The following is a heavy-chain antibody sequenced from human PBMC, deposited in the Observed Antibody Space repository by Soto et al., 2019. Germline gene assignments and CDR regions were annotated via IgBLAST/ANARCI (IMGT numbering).Heavy chain of an antibody. CDR3: AKFWGPVTAAVDDY. CDR1: GFTFSNFG. V-gene: IGHV3-30*18. CDR2: ISYDGNIK. D-gene: IGHD6-13*01. J-gene: IGHJ4*02. Sequence: QVQLVESGGGVIQPGRSLRLSCAASGFTFSNFGMHWARQAPGKGLEWVASISYDGNIKYSADSVKGRFTISRDNSKNTLYLQMNSLRSEDTAVSYCAKFWGPVTAAVDDYWGQGTLVTVSS.